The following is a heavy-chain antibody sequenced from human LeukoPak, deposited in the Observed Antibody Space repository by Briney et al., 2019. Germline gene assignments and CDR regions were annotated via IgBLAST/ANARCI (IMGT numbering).Heavy chain of an antibody. J-gene: IGHJ4*02. CDR3: ARHPYSSSSPFDY. V-gene: IGHV5-51*01. Sequence: GESLEISCKGSGYSFTSYWIGWVRQMPGKGLEGMGIIYPGNSDTRYSPSFQGQVTISADKSISTAYLQWSSLKASDTAMYYCARHPYSSSSPFDYWGQGTLVTVSS. D-gene: IGHD6-6*01. CDR1: GYSFTSYW. CDR2: IYPGNSDT.